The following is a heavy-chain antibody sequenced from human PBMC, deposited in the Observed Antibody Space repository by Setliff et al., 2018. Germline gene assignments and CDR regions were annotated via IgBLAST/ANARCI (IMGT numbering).Heavy chain of an antibody. V-gene: IGHV1-2*02. CDR3: ARDTLALKDITLFDY. D-gene: IGHD5-12*01. Sequence: AASVKVSCKASGYTFTKYGINWVRQAPDQRLEWMGRINRNTGNIFYAQEFQVRVTLTRDASISPAYMELTGLRYDDTAIYYCARDTLALKDITLFDYWGQGTLVTVSS. J-gene: IGHJ4*02. CDR2: INRNTGNI. CDR1: GYTFTKYG.